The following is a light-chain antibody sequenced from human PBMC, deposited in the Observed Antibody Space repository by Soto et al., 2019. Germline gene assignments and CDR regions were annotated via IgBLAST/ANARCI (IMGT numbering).Light chain of an antibody. CDR1: SGDIGSYDY. Sequence: QSALTQPASVSGSPGQSITISCTGTSGDIGSYDYVSWYQQPPGKAPKLILYEVSNRPSGISNRFSGSKSGSMASLTISGLQSEDEAEYFCSSYTPSNTLVFGGGTQLTVL. V-gene: IGLV2-14*01. CDR3: SSYTPSNTLV. J-gene: IGLJ2*01. CDR2: EVS.